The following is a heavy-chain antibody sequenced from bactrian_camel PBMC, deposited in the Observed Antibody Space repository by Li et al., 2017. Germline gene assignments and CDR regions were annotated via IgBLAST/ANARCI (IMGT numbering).Heavy chain of an antibody. CDR1: GYTFSRGC. D-gene: IGHD2*01. Sequence: HVQLVESGGGSVQAGGSLKLSCEASGYTFSRGCAAWFRQAPGKEREGVASICSIAVYADSVKGRFTISKDEDENVLYLQMDMLRPEDTAMYYCAAHPRDCPLHIAVTAALGKIDDFAYRGQGTQVTVS. J-gene: IGHJ6*01. CDR2: ICSIA. CDR3: AAHPRDCPLHIAVTAALGKIDDFAY. V-gene: IGHV3-3*01.